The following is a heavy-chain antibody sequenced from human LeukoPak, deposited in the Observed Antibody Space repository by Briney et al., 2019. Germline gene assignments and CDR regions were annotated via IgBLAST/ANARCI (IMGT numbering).Heavy chain of an antibody. CDR3: ARGLGYCSTTTCYGELPGDY. Sequence: ASVKVSCKASGYTFSSYHISWARQAAGQGLEWMGRVSGHNGNTQYAGNLQGRVTMTIDTSTTTAHMELRSLRSDDTAVYYCARGLGYCSTTTCYGELPGDYWSQGTLVTVSS. J-gene: IGHJ4*02. CDR2: VSGHNGNT. V-gene: IGHV1-18*01. D-gene: IGHD2-2*01. CDR1: GYTFSSYH.